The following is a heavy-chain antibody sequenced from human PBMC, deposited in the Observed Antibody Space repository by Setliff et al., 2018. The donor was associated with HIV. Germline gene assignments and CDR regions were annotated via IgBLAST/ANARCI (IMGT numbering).Heavy chain of an antibody. D-gene: IGHD6-13*01. J-gene: IGHJ4*02. Sequence: ASVKVSCKASGYTFSTYSITWVRQAPGQGLEWMGWVSAYNGHTDFAQNFQGRITLTTDTSSNTAYMELRSLRSDDTAIYYCARDLFRWAAAGPNYFVSWGQGTLVTVSS. CDR1: GYTFSTYS. CDR2: VSAYNGHT. V-gene: IGHV1-18*01. CDR3: ARDLFRWAAAGPNYFVS.